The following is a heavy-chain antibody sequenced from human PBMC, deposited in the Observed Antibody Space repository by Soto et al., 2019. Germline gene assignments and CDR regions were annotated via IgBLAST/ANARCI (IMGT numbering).Heavy chain of an antibody. V-gene: IGHV4-61*01. J-gene: IGHJ6*02. CDR3: ARYKAKYYYYGMDV. CDR2: IYYSGST. Sequence: SETLSLTCTVSGGSVSSGSYYWSWIRQPPGKGLEWIGYIYYSGSTNYNPSLKSRVTISVDTSKNQFSLKLSSVTAADTAVYYCARYKAKYYYYGMDVWGQGTKVTVSS. CDR1: GGSVSSGSYY. D-gene: IGHD1-20*01.